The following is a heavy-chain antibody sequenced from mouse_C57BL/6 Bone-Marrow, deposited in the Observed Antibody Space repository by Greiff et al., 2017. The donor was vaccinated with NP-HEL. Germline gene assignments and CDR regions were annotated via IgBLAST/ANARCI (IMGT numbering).Heavy chain of an antibody. D-gene: IGHD1-1*01. CDR2: IYPRSGNT. J-gene: IGHJ4*01. Sequence: QVQLQQSGAELARPGASVKLSCKASGYTFTSYGISWVKQRTGQGLEWIGEIYPRSGNTYYNEKFKGKAKLTADKSSSTAYMELRSLTSEDSAVYFCARRATVVATDAMDYWGQGTSVTVSS. CDR3: ARRATVVATDAMDY. CDR1: GYTFTSYG. V-gene: IGHV1-81*01.